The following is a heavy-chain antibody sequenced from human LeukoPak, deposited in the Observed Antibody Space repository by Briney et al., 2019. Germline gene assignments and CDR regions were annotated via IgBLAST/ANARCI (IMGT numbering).Heavy chain of an antibody. D-gene: IGHD6-13*01. Sequence: GASVKVSCKASRYTFSTYDINWVRQATGQGLEWMGWMNPNSGNTGYAQKFQGRVTMTRNTSISTAYMELSSLRSEDTAVYYCARGDGTKLDVAGFDYWGQGTLVTVSS. J-gene: IGHJ4*02. CDR1: RYTFSTYD. CDR3: ARGDGTKLDVAGFDY. CDR2: MNPNSGNT. V-gene: IGHV1-8*02.